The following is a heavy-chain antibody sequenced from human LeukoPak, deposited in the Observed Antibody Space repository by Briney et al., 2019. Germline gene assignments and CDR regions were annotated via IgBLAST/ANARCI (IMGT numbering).Heavy chain of an antibody. J-gene: IGHJ6*04. V-gene: IGHV3-33*01. CDR1: GFTFSSYG. Sequence: PGGSLRLSCAASGFTFSSYGMHWVRQAPGKGLEWVAVIWYDGSNKYYADSVKGRFTISRDNSTNTLYLQMNSLRAEDTAVYYCARDPYGDYVRMDVWGKGTTVTVSS. D-gene: IGHD4-17*01. CDR2: IWYDGSNK. CDR3: ARDPYGDYVRMDV.